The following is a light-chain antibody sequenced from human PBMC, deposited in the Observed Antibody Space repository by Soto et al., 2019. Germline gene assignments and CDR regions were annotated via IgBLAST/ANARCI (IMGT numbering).Light chain of an antibody. CDR3: QQDVSSPYT. Sequence: EIVLTQSPGTLSLSLGERATLSCRASQSVSSSYLAWYQQKPGQAPRLLNYGASSRATGIPDRFSGSGSGTDFTLTISRLEPEDFAVYYCQQDVSSPYTFGQGTKLEIK. CDR2: GAS. J-gene: IGKJ2*01. CDR1: QSVSSSY. V-gene: IGKV3-20*01.